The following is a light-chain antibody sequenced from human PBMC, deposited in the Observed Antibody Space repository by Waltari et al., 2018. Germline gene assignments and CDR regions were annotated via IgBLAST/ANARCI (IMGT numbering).Light chain of an antibody. CDR2: GAS. J-gene: IGKJ2*01. Sequence: EIVLTQSPGTLSLSPGQRATPSCRASQSVSGNNLAWYQQKPAQAPRLLIHGASNRAAGIPDRFSGSGSGTDFTLTISRLEPEDFAVYYCQQYGRSWNTFGQGTKLEIK. V-gene: IGKV3-20*01. CDR3: QQYGRSWNT. CDR1: QSVSGNN.